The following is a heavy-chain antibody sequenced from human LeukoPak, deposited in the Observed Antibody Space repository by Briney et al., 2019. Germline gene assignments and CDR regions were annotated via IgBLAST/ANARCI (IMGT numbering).Heavy chain of an antibody. J-gene: IGHJ4*02. Sequence: SETLSLTCAVYGGSFSGYYWSWIRQPPGKGLEWIGEINHSGSTNYNPSLKSRVTISVDKSKNQFSLKLSSVTASVSALYYCATGSTYYDFLSGYYTFCYFDYCGQGTLFTVSS. V-gene: IGHV4-34*01. CDR2: INHSGST. CDR3: ATGSTYYDFLSGYYTFCYFDY. CDR1: GGSFSGYY. D-gene: IGHD3-3*01.